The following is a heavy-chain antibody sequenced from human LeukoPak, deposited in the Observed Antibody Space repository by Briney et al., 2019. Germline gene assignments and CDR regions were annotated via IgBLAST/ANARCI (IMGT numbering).Heavy chain of an antibody. CDR2: IYSGGST. CDR3: ARAPDYGSGSYMDV. J-gene: IGHJ6*03. CDR1: GFTVSSNY. D-gene: IGHD3-10*01. Sequence: GGSLRLSCAASGFTVSSNYMSWVRQAPGKGLEWVSVIYSGGSTYYADSVKGRFTISRDNSKNTLYLQMNSLRAEDTAVYYCARAPDYGSGSYMDVWGKGTTVTISS. V-gene: IGHV3-53*01.